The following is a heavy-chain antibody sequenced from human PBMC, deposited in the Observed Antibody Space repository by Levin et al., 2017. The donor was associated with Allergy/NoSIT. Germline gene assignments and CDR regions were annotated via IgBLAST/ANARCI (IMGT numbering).Heavy chain of an antibody. CDR1: GYTFTDYY. CDR2: INPNTGGS. Sequence: TGGSLRLSCKASGYTFTDYYMHWVRQAPGQGLEWMGRINPNTGGSIFAQKFQGRATVTRDTSSTSGYMVLTGLRSDDTAVYYCARGPLGWNPVDYWGQGTLVTVSS. J-gene: IGHJ4*02. CDR3: ARGPLGWNPVDY. V-gene: IGHV1-2*06. D-gene: IGHD1-1*01.